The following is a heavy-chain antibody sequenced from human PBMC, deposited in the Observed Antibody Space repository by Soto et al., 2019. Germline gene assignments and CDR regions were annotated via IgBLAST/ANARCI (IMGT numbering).Heavy chain of an antibody. CDR1: TFPFSTYW. J-gene: IGHJ6*02. V-gene: IGHV3-7*01. CDR3: AGGNAMDV. Sequence: GSLRLSCAASTFPFSTYWMTWVRQAPGKGLEWVANIHRDEIEKYYMDSVKGRFTISRDNAKNSLYLQMTSLRAEDTAVYYCAGGNAMDVWGQGTRVTFSS. CDR2: IHRDEIEK.